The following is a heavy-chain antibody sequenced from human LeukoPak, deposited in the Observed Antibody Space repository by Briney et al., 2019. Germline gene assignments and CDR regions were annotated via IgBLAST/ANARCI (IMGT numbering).Heavy chain of an antibody. CDR2: IYYSGST. V-gene: IGHV4-59*12. J-gene: IGHJ5*02. Sequence: SETLSLTCTVSGGSISSYYWSWIRQPPGKGLEWIGYIYYSGSTNYNPSLKSRVTISVDTSKNQFSLKLSSVTAADTAVYYCARDLAAAGTIDPWGQGTLVTASS. CDR3: ARDLAAAGTIDP. CDR1: GGSISSYY. D-gene: IGHD6-13*01.